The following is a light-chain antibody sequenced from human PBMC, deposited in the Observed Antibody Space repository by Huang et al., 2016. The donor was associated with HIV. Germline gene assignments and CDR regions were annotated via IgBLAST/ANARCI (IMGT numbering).Light chain of an antibody. CDR3: QQSYRTPYT. Sequence: DIQMTQSPSSLSTFVGDRVTITCRASQNINTFLHWYQEKPGKAPRLLIYSASSLEDGVPSRCSGSASGTEFTLTINNLQPDDFATYYCQQSYRTPYTFGQGTKLDI. V-gene: IGKV1-39*01. J-gene: IGKJ2*01. CDR1: QNINTF. CDR2: SAS.